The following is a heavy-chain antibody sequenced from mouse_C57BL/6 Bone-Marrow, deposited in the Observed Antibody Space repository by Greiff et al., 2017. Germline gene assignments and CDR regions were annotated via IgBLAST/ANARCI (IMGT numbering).Heavy chain of an antibody. CDR1: GFNFKDDY. V-gene: IGHV14-4*01. CDR2: IDPENGGT. Sequence: EVQLQHSGAELVRPGASVTLSCTASGFNFKDDYMHWVKQRPEQGLEWIGWIDPENGGTEYASKFQGKATITADTSSNTAYLQLSSLTSEDTAVYYCTTLDNGNFPFAYWGQGTLVTVSA. D-gene: IGHD2-1*01. J-gene: IGHJ3*01. CDR3: TTLDNGNFPFAY.